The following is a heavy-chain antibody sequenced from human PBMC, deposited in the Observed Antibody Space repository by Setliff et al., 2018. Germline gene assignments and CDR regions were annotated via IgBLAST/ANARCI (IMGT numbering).Heavy chain of an antibody. D-gene: IGHD2-15*01. CDR2: IYPGNSNT. CDR3: ARVVGADGMGTDY. V-gene: IGHV5-51*01. Sequence: GESLKISCKGSGYSFTSNWIAWVRQMPGKGLECMGIIYPGNSNTRYSPPFQGQVTISADKSISTAYLQWRSLKASDSATYYCARVVGADGMGTDYWGQGTVVTVSS. J-gene: IGHJ4*02. CDR1: GYSFTSNW.